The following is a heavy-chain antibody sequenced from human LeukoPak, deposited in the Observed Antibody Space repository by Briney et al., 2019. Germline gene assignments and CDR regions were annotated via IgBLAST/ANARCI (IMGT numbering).Heavy chain of an antibody. V-gene: IGHV3-48*03. CDR3: ARDLGGWYFDL. J-gene: IGHJ2*01. CDR2: ISSSGTTI. Sequence: GVSLRLSCAASGFSFSNYEMIWVRQSPGKGLEWVSHISSSGTTIDYGDSVRGRGTISRDNAKNSLYLQINSLRADDTAFYYCARDLGGWYFDLWGRGTLVIVSS. D-gene: IGHD7-27*01. CDR1: GFSFSNYE.